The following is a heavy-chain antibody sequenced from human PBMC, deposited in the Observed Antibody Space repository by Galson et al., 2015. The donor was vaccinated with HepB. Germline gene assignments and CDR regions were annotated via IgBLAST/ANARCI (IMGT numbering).Heavy chain of an antibody. V-gene: IGHV3-21*01. Sequence: SLRLSCAASGFTFRGYSMNWVRQAPGKGLEWVSSISGTCSYIYYADSVKGRFTITRDNAKNSLYLQMNSLRAEDTAVYYCASGGFGELSWGQGTLVTVSS. CDR1: GFTFRGYS. D-gene: IGHD3-10*01. CDR2: ISGTCSYI. J-gene: IGHJ5*02. CDR3: ASGGFGELS.